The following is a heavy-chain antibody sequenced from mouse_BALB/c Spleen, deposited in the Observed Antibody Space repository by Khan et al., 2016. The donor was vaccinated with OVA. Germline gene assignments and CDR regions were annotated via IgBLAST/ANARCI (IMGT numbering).Heavy chain of an antibody. CDR2: ISPGSGDT. CDR3: ARRNYFGYTFAY. CDR1: GYSFTDYY. D-gene: IGHD1-2*01. V-gene: IGHV1-77*01. J-gene: IGHJ3*01. Sequence: QVQLQQSGAELARPGASVKLSCKASGYSFTDYYINWVKQRTGQGLEWIGEISPGSGDTYYNEKFKGKATLTAAKSSSTAYMKLSSLTSEHSAVYFCARRNYFGYTFAYWGQGTLVTVSA.